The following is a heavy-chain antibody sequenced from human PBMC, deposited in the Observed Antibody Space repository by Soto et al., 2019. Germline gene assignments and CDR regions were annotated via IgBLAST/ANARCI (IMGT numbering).Heavy chain of an antibody. V-gene: IGHV3-48*02. D-gene: IGHD4-17*01. CDR3: ARDSLTHYGGNLDY. Sequence: EVQLVESGGGLVQPGGSLRLSCAASGFSFSSYSMDWVRQAPGKRLEWVSQISSSSNTIYYADSVKGRFTISRDNAKKSVYLQMNSLRDEDTAVYYCARDSLTHYGGNLDYWGQGTLVTVSS. CDR2: ISSSSNTI. J-gene: IGHJ4*02. CDR1: GFSFSSYS.